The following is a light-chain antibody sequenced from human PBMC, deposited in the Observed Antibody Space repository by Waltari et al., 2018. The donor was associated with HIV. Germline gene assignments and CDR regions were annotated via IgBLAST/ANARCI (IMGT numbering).Light chain of an antibody. J-gene: IGKJ4*01. V-gene: IGKV1-39*01. CDR2: AAS. Sequence: DIQMTQSPSSLSASVGDRVTITCRASQSISSYLNWYQQKPGKAPKVLIYAASSLQSGVPSRFSGSGSGTDFTLTSSSLQPEDVATYYCQQSYSTPVTFGGGTKVEIK. CDR1: QSISSY. CDR3: QQSYSTPVT.